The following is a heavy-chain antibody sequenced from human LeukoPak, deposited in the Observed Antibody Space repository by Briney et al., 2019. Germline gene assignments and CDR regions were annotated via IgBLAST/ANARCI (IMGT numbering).Heavy chain of an antibody. CDR2: IIPDGSAT. CDR1: GFTFSGHW. V-gene: IGHV3-74*01. CDR3: TRSGYSNGYDY. Sequence: GGSLRLSCVASGFTFSGHWMHWVRQVPGKGLVAVSRIIPDGSATGYADSVKGRFTISGDNAKNTLYLEMNSLTPEDTALYYCTRSGYSNGYDYWGQGTLVTVSS. J-gene: IGHJ4*02. D-gene: IGHD6-19*01.